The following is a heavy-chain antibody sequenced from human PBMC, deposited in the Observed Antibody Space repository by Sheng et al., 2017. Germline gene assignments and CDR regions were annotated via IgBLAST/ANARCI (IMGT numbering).Heavy chain of an antibody. J-gene: IGHJ4*02. V-gene: IGHV3-23*01. D-gene: IGHD3-10*01. CDR1: GFSFSTNA. CDR2: ISGGGGVT. Sequence: EVRLSESGGGLVQPGGSLRLTCEASGFSFSTNAMAWVRQAPGKGLEWVSTISGGGGVTYYADSVKGRLTISRDNFKNILSLQMSGLRAEDTAVYYCARVGEKISLFPYYFDYWGQG. CDR3: ARVGEKISLFPYYFDY.